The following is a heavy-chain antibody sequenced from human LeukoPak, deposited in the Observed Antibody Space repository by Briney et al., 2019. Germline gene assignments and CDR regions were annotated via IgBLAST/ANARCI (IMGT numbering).Heavy chain of an antibody. CDR1: GFTFSNYW. V-gene: IGHV3-7*01. CDR2: IKQDGSDI. CDR3: TGSGTYVFDF. Sequence: GGSLRLSCAASGFTFSNYWMSWDRQAPGKGLEWVANIKQDGSDIYYVDSVKGRFTISRDNAKNSLYLQMNSLRAEDTAVYYCTGSGTYVFDFWGQGTLVTVSS. D-gene: IGHD1-26*01. J-gene: IGHJ4*02.